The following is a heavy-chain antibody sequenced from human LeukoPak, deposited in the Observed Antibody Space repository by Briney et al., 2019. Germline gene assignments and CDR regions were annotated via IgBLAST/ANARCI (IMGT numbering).Heavy chain of an antibody. V-gene: IGHV4-4*07. CDR3: ATRYDFWSGYFAY. D-gene: IGHD3-3*01. CDR2: INTSGTS. J-gene: IGHJ4*02. Sequence: SETLSLTCNVSGGSISSYYWSWIRQPAGKGLEWIGRINTSGTSNYNPSLRSRVTMSVDTSKNQFSLNLTSVTAADTAVYYCATRYDFWSGYFAYWGQGTLVTVSS. CDR1: GGSISSYY.